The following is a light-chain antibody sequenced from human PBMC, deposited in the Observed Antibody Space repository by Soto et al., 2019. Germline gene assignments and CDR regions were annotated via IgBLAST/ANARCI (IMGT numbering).Light chain of an antibody. CDR2: DAS. CDR3: KQYAHSPLT. V-gene: IGKV3-20*01. J-gene: IGKJ4*01. Sequence: EIVLTQSPGTLSSSPGESATISCRASQNIDKNYLAWFQHKPGQAPSLLIYDASMRATGVPDRFSGSGSGTDFTLTVSRLEPEEFAVFYCKQYAHSPLTFGGGTKVDIK. CDR1: QNIDKNY.